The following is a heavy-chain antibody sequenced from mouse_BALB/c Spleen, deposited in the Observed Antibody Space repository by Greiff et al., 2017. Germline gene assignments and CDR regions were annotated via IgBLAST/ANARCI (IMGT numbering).Heavy chain of an antibody. CDR1: GYTFTSYW. D-gene: IGHD1-2*01. Sequence: QVQLQQPGAELVKPGASVKLSCKASGYTFTSYWMHWVKQRPGQGLEWIGEINPSNGRTNYNEKFKSKATLTVDKSSSTAYMQLSSLTSEDSAVYYGALITTAQAWFAYWGQGTLVTVSA. CDR2: INPSNGRT. J-gene: IGHJ3*01. CDR3: ALITTAQAWFAY. V-gene: IGHV1S81*02.